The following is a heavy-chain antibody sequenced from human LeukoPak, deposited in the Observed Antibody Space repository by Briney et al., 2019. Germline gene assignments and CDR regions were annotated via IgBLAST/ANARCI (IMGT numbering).Heavy chain of an antibody. Sequence: GGSLRLSCAASGFTFSIYAMSWVRQAPGQGLEWVSAINGSGGITYYAHSVKGRVTISRDNSKNTLYLQMNSLRAEHTAVYYCAKDLDSSSSAPDCWGQGNLVTVSS. V-gene: IGHV3-23*01. D-gene: IGHD6-6*01. CDR2: INGSGGIT. CDR3: AKDLDSSSSAPDC. CDR1: GFTFSIYA. J-gene: IGHJ4*02.